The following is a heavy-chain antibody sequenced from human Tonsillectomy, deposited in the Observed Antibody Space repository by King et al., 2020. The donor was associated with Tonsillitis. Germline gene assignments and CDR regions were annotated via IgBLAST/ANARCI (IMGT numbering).Heavy chain of an antibody. CDR2: INHSGST. J-gene: IGHJ5*02. CDR3: ARLAYYYGSGSYDMCFDP. Sequence: VQLQQWGAGLLKPSETLSLTCAVYGGSFSGYYWSWIRQPPGEGLEWIGEINHSGSTNYNPSLKSRVTISVDTSKNQFSLKLSSVTAADTAVYYCARLAYYYGSGSYDMCFDPWGQGTLVTVSS. CDR1: GGSFSGYY. D-gene: IGHD3-10*01. V-gene: IGHV4-34*01.